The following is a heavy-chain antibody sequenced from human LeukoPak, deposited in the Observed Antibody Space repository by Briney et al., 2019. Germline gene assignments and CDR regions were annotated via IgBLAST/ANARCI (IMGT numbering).Heavy chain of an antibody. D-gene: IGHD2-2*01. V-gene: IGHV4-59*12. CDR2: IYYSGST. CDR1: GGSFSSYY. J-gene: IGHJ4*02. Sequence: SETLSLTCTVSGGSFSSYYWSWIRQPPGKGLEWIGYIYYSGSTNYNPSLKSRVTISVDTSKNQFSLKLRSVTAADTAVYYCARDCGRNIVVGCISFDYWGQGTLVTVSS. CDR3: ARDCGRNIVVGCISFDY.